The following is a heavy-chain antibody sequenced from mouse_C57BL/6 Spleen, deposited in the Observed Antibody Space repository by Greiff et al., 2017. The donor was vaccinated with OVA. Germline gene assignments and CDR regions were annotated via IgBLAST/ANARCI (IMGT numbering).Heavy chain of an antibody. CDR2: IDPENGDT. D-gene: IGHD1-1*01. Sequence: VQLKESGAELVRPGASVKLSCTASGFNIKDDYMHWVKQRPEQGLEWIGWIDPENGDTEYASKFQGKATITADTSSNTAYLQLSSLTSEDTAVYYCTRYYGSSHLYYAMDYWGQGTSVTVSS. CDR3: TRYYGSSHLYYAMDY. V-gene: IGHV14-4*01. J-gene: IGHJ4*01. CDR1: GFNIKDDY.